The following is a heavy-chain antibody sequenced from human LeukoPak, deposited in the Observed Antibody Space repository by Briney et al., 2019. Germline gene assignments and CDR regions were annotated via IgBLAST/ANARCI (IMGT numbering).Heavy chain of an antibody. V-gene: IGHV3-23*01. D-gene: IGHD1-14*01. Sequence: TGGSLRLSCAASGFTFSSYTMSWVRQAPGKGLEWVSGITGSGGSTYYADSVKGRFTISRDNSKNTVYLRMNSLRVEDTAVYYCTPTITAAGYWGQGTLVTVSS. CDR1: GFTFSSYT. CDR3: TPTITAAGY. J-gene: IGHJ4*02. CDR2: ITGSGGST.